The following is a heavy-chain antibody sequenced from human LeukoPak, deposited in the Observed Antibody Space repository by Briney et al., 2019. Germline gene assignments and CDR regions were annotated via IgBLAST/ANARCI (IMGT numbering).Heavy chain of an antibody. V-gene: IGHV4-59*08. Sequence: SETLSLTCTVSGGSISSYYWSWIRQPPGKGLEWIGYIYYSGSTNYSPSLKSRVTISVDTSKNQFFLKLSSVTAADTAVYYCARRSRMTTIDAFDIWGQGTMVTVSS. CDR3: ARRSRMTTIDAFDI. J-gene: IGHJ3*02. CDR1: GGSISSYY. CDR2: IYYSGST. D-gene: IGHD5-24*01.